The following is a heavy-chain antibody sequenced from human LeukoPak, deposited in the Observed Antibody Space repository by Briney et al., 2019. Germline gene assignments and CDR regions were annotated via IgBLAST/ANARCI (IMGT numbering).Heavy chain of an antibody. V-gene: IGHV1-24*01. CDR3: ATVPLRIAVAGTEVDY. Sequence: ASVKVSCKVSGYTLTELSMHWLRQAPGKGLEWMGGFYPEDGETIYAQKFQGRVTMTEDTSTDTAYMELSSLRSEDTAVYYCATVPLRIAVAGTEVDYWGQGTLVTVSS. CDR1: GYTLTELS. J-gene: IGHJ4*02. D-gene: IGHD6-19*01. CDR2: FYPEDGET.